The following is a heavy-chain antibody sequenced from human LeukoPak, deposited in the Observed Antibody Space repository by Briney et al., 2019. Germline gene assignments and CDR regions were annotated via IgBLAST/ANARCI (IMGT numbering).Heavy chain of an antibody. CDR1: GGSISSGY. J-gene: IGHJ4*02. CDR2: IYYSGST. V-gene: IGHV4-59*01. CDR3: AGSMAVAGLSFDY. Sequence: SETLSLACTVSGGSISSGYWSWIRQPPGKGLEWIGYIYYSGSTNYNPSLRSRVTISVDTSKNQFSLKLSSVTAADTAVYYCAGSMAVAGLSFDYWGQGTLVTVSS. D-gene: IGHD6-19*01.